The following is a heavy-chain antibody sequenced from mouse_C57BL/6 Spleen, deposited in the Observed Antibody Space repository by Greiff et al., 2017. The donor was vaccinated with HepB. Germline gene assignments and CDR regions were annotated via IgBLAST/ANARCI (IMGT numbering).Heavy chain of an antibody. D-gene: IGHD1-1*01. CDR3: AIMGVVASMDY. J-gene: IGHJ4*01. CDR1: GFTFSDYG. CDR2: ISSGSSTI. V-gene: IGHV5-17*01. Sequence: DVMLVESGGGLVKPGGSLKLSCAASGFTFSDYGMHWVRQAPEKGLEWVAYISSGSSTIYYADTVKGRFTISRDNAKNTLFLQMTSLRSEDTAMYYCAIMGVVASMDYWVQGPSVTVSS.